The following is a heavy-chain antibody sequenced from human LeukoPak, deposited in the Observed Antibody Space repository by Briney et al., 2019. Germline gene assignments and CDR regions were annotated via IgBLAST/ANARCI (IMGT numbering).Heavy chain of an antibody. CDR2: INHSGST. J-gene: IGHJ4*02. V-gene: IGHV4-34*01. CDR1: GGSFSGYY. CDR3: AGYYDFWSGSHPPFDY. D-gene: IGHD3-3*01. Sequence: SETLSLTCAVYGGSFSGYYWSWIRQPPGKGLEWIGEINHSGSTNYNPSLKSRVTISVDTSKNQFSLKLSSVTAADTAVYYCAGYYDFWSGSHPPFDYWGQGTLVTVSS.